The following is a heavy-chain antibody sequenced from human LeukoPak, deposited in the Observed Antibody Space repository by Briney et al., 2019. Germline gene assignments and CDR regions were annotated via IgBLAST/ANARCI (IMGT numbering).Heavy chain of an antibody. Sequence: GGSLRLSCAASGFTFSSYSMNWVRQAPGKGLEWVSSISSSSSYIYYADSVKSRFTISRDNAKNSLYLQMNSLGAEDTAVYYCARATPISGWYSVYWGQGTLVTVSS. CDR1: GFTFSSYS. D-gene: IGHD6-19*01. CDR3: ARATPISGWYSVY. V-gene: IGHV3-21*01. CDR2: ISSSSSYI. J-gene: IGHJ4*02.